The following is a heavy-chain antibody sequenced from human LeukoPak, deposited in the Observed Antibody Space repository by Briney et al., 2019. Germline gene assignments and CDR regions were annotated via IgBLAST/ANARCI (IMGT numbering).Heavy chain of an antibody. J-gene: IGHJ4*02. V-gene: IGHV3-33*01. D-gene: IGHD3-22*01. CDR1: GFTFSSYG. CDR3: ARGGYYYDSSGYYYDYFDY. Sequence: GRSLRLSCAASGFTFSSYGMRWVRQAPGKGLEWVAVIWYDGSNKYYADSVKGRFTISRDNSKNTLYLQMNSLRAEDTAVYYCARGGYYYDSSGYYYDYFDYWGQGTLVTVSS. CDR2: IWYDGSNK.